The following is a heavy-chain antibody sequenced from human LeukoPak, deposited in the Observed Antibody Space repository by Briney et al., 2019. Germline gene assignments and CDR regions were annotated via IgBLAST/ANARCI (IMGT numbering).Heavy chain of an antibody. CDR1: AYRFTNYC. Sequence: GQSLTISCKVSAYRFTNYCIRWVGQMQGRGLEWMGTIYPGDSDTSYSPPFQGQVTISADKSISTAYLQWSSLKASDTAMYYCARRYCSGGSCYFDYWGQGTLLTVAP. V-gene: IGHV5-51*01. CDR3: ARRYCSGGSCYFDY. CDR2: IYPGDSDT. D-gene: IGHD2-15*01. J-gene: IGHJ4*02.